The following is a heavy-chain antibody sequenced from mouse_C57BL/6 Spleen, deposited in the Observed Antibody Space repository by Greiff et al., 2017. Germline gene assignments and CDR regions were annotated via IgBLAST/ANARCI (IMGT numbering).Heavy chain of an antibody. CDR1: GYSITGGYY. CDR2: ISYDGSN. D-gene: IGHD3-2*02. Sequence: EVKLQESGPGLVKPSQSLSLTCSVTGYSITGGYYWNWIRQFPGNKLEWMGYISYDGSNNYNPSLKNRISITRDTSKNQFFLKLNSVTTEDTATYYGARDLGSSGYDAMDYWGQGTSVTVSS. J-gene: IGHJ4*01. CDR3: ARDLGSSGYDAMDY. V-gene: IGHV3-6*01.